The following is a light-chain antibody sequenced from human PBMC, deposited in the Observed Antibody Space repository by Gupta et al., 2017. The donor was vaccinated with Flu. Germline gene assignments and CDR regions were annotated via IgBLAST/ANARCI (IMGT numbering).Light chain of an antibody. CDR2: AAS. V-gene: IGKV1-39*01. CDR1: QSISSY. Sequence: PSSLSASVGDRVTITCRASQSISSYLNWYQQKPGKAPKVLIYAASSLQSGVPSSFSGSGSGTDFTLTISSLQPEDFATYYCQQSYSTPYTFGQGTKLEIK. J-gene: IGKJ2*01. CDR3: QQSYSTPYT.